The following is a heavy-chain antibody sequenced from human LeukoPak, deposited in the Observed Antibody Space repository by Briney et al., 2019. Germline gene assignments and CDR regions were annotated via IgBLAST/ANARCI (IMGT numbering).Heavy chain of an antibody. CDR2: IYYSGST. CDR1: GGSISNYY. J-gene: IGHJ4*02. Sequence: SETLSLTCSVSGGSISNYYWNWIRQPPGKGLEWIGYIYYSGSTNYNPSLKSRVTISVDTSKNQFSLKLSSVTAADTAVYYCARLAAARLFDYWGQGTLVTVSS. V-gene: IGHV4-59*01. CDR3: ARLAAARLFDY. D-gene: IGHD6-13*01.